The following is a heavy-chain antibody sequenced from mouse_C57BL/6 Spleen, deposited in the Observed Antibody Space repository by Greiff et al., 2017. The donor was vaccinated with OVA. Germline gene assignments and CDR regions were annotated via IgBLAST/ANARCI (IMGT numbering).Heavy chain of an antibody. CDR2: IWTGGGT. CDR1: GFSLTSYA. J-gene: IGHJ4*01. D-gene: IGHD2-12*01. CDR3: ARPYSNDGGAMDY. V-gene: IGHV2-9-1*01. Sequence: QVQLKESGPGLVAPSQSLSITCTVSGFSLTSYAISWVRQPPGKGLEWLGVIWTGGGTNYNSALKYRLSISKDNSKSQVFLKMNSLQTDYTARYYCARPYSNDGGAMDYWGQGTSVTVSS.